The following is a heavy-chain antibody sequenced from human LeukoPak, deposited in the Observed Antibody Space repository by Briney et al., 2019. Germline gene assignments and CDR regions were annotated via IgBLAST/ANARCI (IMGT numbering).Heavy chain of an antibody. CDR1: GFTFDDYA. CDR2: ISWNSGSI. V-gene: IGHV3-9*03. CDR3: AKDMAAGIAVAGNFVGGPIDY. J-gene: IGHJ4*02. D-gene: IGHD6-19*01. Sequence: PGGSLRLSCAASGFTFDDYAMHWVRQAPGKGLEWVSGISWNSGSIGYADSVKGRFTISRDNAKNSLYLQMNSLRAEDMALYYCAKDMAAGIAVAGNFVGGPIDYWGQGTLVTVSS.